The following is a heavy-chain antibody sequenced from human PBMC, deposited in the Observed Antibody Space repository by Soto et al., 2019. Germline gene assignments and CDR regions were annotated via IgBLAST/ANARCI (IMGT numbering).Heavy chain of an antibody. V-gene: IGHV3-23*01. Sequence: GGSLRLSCAASGFVFSSYAMSWVRQAPGKGLEWVSAISGSGTTAYYADSVKGRFTISRDNSKNTLYLQMNSLRAEDTAVYYCAKSNTQRYFDWTLDYCGQGTLVTVSS. J-gene: IGHJ4*02. CDR2: ISGSGTTA. D-gene: IGHD3-9*01. CDR1: GFVFSSYA. CDR3: AKSNTQRYFDWTLDY.